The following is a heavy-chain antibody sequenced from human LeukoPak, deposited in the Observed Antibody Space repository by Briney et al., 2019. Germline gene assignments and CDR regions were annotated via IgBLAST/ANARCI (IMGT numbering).Heavy chain of an antibody. Sequence: SETLSLTCAVYGESFSGYYWSWVRQPPGKGLEWIGEINHSGSTNYNPSLKSRVTISVDTSKNQFSLKLSSVTAADAAVYYCARDFAEGDYGKFDYWHRGTLVTVSS. D-gene: IGHD4/OR15-4a*01. CDR2: INHSGST. V-gene: IGHV4-34*01. J-gene: IGHJ4*02. CDR1: GESFSGYY. CDR3: ARDFAEGDYGKFDY.